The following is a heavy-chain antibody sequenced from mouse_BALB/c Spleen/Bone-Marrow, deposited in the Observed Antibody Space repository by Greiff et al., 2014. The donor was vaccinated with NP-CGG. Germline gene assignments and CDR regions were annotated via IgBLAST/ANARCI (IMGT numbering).Heavy chain of an antibody. V-gene: IGHV1-82*01. CDR1: GYAFSSSW. CDR3: ALYDYDGVSWFAY. CDR2: IYPGDGNT. Sequence: VQLQQSGPELVKPGASVKISCKASGYAFSSSWMNWVKQRPGQGLEWIGRIYPGDGNTNYNGKFKGKATLTADKSSTTAYMQLSSLTSVDSAVYFCALYDYDGVSWFAYWGQGTLVTVSA. J-gene: IGHJ3*01. D-gene: IGHD2-4*01.